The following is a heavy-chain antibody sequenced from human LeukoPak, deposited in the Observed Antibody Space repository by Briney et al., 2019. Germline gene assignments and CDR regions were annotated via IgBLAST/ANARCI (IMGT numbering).Heavy chain of an antibody. D-gene: IGHD6-13*01. J-gene: IGHJ6*03. Sequence: GGSLRLSCAASGFTFSSYSMNWVRQAPGKGLEWVSSISSSSSYIYYADSVKGRFTISRDNAKNSLYLQMNSLRAEDKAVYYCAREGGVAAALSEYYYYYMDVWGKGTTVTVSS. CDR3: AREGGVAAALSEYYYYYMDV. CDR2: ISSSSSYI. V-gene: IGHV3-21*01. CDR1: GFTFSSYS.